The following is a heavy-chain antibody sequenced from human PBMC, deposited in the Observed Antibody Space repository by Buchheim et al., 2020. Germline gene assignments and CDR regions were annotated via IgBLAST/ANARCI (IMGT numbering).Heavy chain of an antibody. V-gene: IGHV3-23*01. CDR1: GFTFSSYA. Sequence: EVQLLESGGGLVQPGGSLRLSCAASGFTFSSYAMSWVRQAPGKGLEWVSAISGSGGSTYYADSVKGRFTISRYNSKNTLYLQMNSLRAEDTAVYYCAKVGNVVITTAYYYGMDVWGQGTT. CDR3: AKVGNVVITTAYYYGMDV. D-gene: IGHD3-22*01. J-gene: IGHJ6*02. CDR2: ISGSGGST.